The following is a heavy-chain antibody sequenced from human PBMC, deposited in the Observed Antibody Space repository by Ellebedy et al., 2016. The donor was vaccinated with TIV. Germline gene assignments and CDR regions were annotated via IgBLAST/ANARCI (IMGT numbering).Heavy chain of an antibody. CDR2: INAGNGNT. CDR1: GYTFTSYA. D-gene: IGHD3-10*01. J-gene: IGHJ5*02. CDR3: ARLSGSGSYYNGGWFDP. Sequence: ASVKVSCXASGYTFTSYAMHWVRQAPGQRLEWMGWINAGNGNTKYSQKFQGRVTITRDTSASTAYMELSSLRSEDTAVYYCARLSGSGSYYNGGWFDPWGQGTLVTGSS. V-gene: IGHV1-3*01.